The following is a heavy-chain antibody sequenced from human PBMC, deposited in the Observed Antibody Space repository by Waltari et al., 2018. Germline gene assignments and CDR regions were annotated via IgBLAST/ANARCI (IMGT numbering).Heavy chain of an antibody. CDR1: GYTFTSYD. V-gene: IGHV1-8*01. CDR2: MNPNSGNT. Sequence: QVQLVQSGAEVKKPGASVKVSCKASGYTFTSYDIHWVRQAPGQGLEWMGWMNPNSGNTGYAQKFQGRVTMTRNTSISTAYMELSSLRSEDTAVYYCARILAAAGLPDAFDIWGQGTMVTVSS. J-gene: IGHJ3*02. CDR3: ARILAAAGLPDAFDI. D-gene: IGHD6-13*01.